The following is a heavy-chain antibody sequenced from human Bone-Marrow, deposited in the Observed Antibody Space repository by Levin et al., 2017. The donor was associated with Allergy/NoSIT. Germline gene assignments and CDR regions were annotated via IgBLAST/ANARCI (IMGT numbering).Heavy chain of an antibody. J-gene: IGHJ4*02. CDR3: ARTPYSGSYSLYDY. V-gene: IGHV4-59*01. CDR1: GGSIRSSY. Sequence: SQTLSLTCTVSGGSIRSSYWSWIRQPPGKGLEWIGYIYYSGSTNYNPSLKSRVTISVDTSKNQFSLKLSSVTAADTAVYYCARTPYSGSYSLYDYWGQGTLVTVSS. D-gene: IGHD1-26*01. CDR2: IYYSGST.